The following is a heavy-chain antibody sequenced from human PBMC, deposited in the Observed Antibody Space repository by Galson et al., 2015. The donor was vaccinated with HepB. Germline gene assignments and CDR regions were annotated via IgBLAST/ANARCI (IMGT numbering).Heavy chain of an antibody. J-gene: IGHJ6*03. CDR1: GGTLSSYA. Sequence: SVKVSCKASGGTLSSYAISWVRQAPGQGLEWMGGIIPIFGTANYAQKFQGRVTITADESTSTAYMELSSLRSEDTAVYYCAIRYCSSTSCYTGYYYYYMDVWGKGTTVTVSS. D-gene: IGHD2-2*02. V-gene: IGHV1-69*13. CDR2: IIPIFGTA. CDR3: AIRYCSSTSCYTGYYYYYMDV.